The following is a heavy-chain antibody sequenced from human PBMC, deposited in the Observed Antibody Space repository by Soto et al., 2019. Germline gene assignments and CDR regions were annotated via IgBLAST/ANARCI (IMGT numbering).Heavy chain of an antibody. CDR2: VFYTGST. CDR1: GGSMSNNY. D-gene: IGHD4-17*01. CDR3: ARSLTVTRFDQ. V-gene: IGHV4-59*01. J-gene: IGHJ4*02. Sequence: QVHLQESGPGLVKPSETLSLFCDVSGGSMSNNYWSWIRQAPGRGLEWIGYVFYTGSTNYNPSLKRLVSISVDTSKKQFSLRLSSVTAADTAVYYCARSLTVTRFDQWGQGTRVTVS.